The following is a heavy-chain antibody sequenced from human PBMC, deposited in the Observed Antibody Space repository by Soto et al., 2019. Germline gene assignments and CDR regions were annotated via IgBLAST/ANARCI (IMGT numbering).Heavy chain of an antibody. D-gene: IGHD1-1*01. CDR2: ISYDGSNK. Sequence: GGSLRLSCAASGFTFSSYGMHWVRQAPGKGLEWVAVISYDGSNKYYADSVKGRFTISRDNSKNTLYLQMNSLRAEDTAVYYCAKTMGNWNLMYYFDYWGQGTLVTVSS. CDR3: AKTMGNWNLMYYFDY. J-gene: IGHJ4*02. V-gene: IGHV3-30*18. CDR1: GFTFSSYG.